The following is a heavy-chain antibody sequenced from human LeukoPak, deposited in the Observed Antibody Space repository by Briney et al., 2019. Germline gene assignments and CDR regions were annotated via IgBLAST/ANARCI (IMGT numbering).Heavy chain of an antibody. D-gene: IGHD1-26*01. Sequence: PSETLSLTCTVSGGSISTYYWSWIRQPPGKGLEWIGYVYHSGTTNYNPSLKRRVTISADTPKNQFSLKVKSVTAADTAVYYCARHGGTLGYFDNWGQGTLVTVSS. J-gene: IGHJ4*02. CDR2: VYHSGTT. CDR1: GGSISTYY. V-gene: IGHV4-59*08. CDR3: ARHGGTLGYFDN.